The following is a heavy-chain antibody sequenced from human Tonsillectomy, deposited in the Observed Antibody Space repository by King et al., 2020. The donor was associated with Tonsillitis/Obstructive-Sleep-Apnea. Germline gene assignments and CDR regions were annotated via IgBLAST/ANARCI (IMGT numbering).Heavy chain of an antibody. CDR3: ARDRSGWYGDY. CDR1: GFTFSSYG. D-gene: IGHD6-19*01. J-gene: IGHJ4*02. V-gene: IGHV3-33*01. CDR2: IWYDGSNK. Sequence: QLVQSGGGVIQPGRSLRVSCAASGFTFSSYGMHWVRQAPGKGLEWVAVIWYDGSNKYYADSVKGRFTISRDKSKDTLYLQMNTLRAEDTAVYYCARDRSGWYGDYWGQGTLVTVSS.